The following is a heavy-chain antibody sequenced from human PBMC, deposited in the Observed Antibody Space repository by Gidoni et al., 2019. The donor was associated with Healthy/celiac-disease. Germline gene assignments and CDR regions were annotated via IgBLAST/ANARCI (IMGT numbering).Heavy chain of an antibody. J-gene: IGHJ4*02. D-gene: IGHD2-2*01. V-gene: IGHV3-23*01. Sequence: EVQLLESGGGLVQPGGSLRLSCAASGLTFSSYAMSWVRQAPGKGLEWVSAISGSGGSTYYADSVKGRFTMSRDNSKNMLYLQMNSLRAEDTAVYYCAKDLRDCSSTSCHDFFGYWGQGTLVTVSS. CDR1: GLTFSSYA. CDR3: AKDLRDCSSTSCHDFFGY. CDR2: ISGSGGST.